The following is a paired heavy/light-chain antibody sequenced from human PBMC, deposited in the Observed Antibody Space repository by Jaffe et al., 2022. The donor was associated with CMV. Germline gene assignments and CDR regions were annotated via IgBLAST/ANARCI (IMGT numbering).Light chain of an antibody. J-gene: IGLJ1*01. CDR1: SSDVGGYNY. CDR3: GSYTRNNTLGYV. Sequence: HSALTQPASVSGSPGQSITISCTGTSSDVGGYNYVSWYQQHPGKAPKVKIYDVTNRPSGVSNRFSGSKSGNTASLTISGLQAEDEADYYCGSYTRNNTLGYVFGTGTKVTVL. CDR2: DVT. V-gene: IGLV2-14*03.
Heavy chain of an antibody. V-gene: IGHV4-39*01. J-gene: IGHJ4*02. Sequence: LQLQESGPGLLKPSETLSLSCSVSGGSISTSSHYWGWIRQPPGKGLEWIGSIYSTGSTYYNPSLKSRVTISIDTSKNQFSLKLTSMTAADTAVYYCARLGPPNTAVATFDYWGQGTLVTVSS. CDR3: ARLGPPNTAVATFDY. CDR1: GGSISTSSHY. D-gene: IGHD6-19*01. CDR2: IYSTGST.